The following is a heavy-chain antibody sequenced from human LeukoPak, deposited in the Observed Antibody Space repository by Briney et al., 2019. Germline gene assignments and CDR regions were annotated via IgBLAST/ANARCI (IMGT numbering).Heavy chain of an antibody. CDR2: MYHSGST. D-gene: IGHD3-16*02. V-gene: IGHV4-38-2*02. CDR3: ARYDVWGTYRAFDY. CDR1: NYSISTDYY. Sequence: SETLSLTCSVSNYSISTDYYWCWIRQPPGKGLEWIGTMYHSGSTYYNPSLKSRVPISVDTSKNQFSLRLSSVAAADTAVYYCARYDVWGTYRAFDYWGQGTLVTVSS. J-gene: IGHJ4*02.